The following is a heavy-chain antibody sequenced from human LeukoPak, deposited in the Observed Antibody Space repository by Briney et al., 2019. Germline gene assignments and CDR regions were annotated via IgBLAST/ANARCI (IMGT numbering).Heavy chain of an antibody. V-gene: IGHV3-48*03. J-gene: IGHJ4*02. CDR1: GFTFSSYE. Sequence: GGSLRLSCAASGFTFSSYEMNWVRQAPGKGLEWVSYISSSGSTIYYADSVKGRFTISRDNSKNTLYLQMNSLRAEDTAVYYCAKMGAHGSGSYYNEVFDYWGQGTLVTVSS. CDR2: ISSSGSTI. D-gene: IGHD3-10*01. CDR3: AKMGAHGSGSYYNEVFDY.